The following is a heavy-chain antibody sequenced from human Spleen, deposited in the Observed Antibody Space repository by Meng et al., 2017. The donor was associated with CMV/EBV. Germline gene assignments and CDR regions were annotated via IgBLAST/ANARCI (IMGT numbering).Heavy chain of an antibody. J-gene: IGHJ4*02. CDR1: GTTFSSYT. Sequence: ASVKVSCKASGTTFSSYTITWVRQAPGQGLEWMGWISAYNGNTNYAQKLQGRVTMTTDTSTSTAYMELRSLRSDDTAVYYCARDCSSTSCYLNYWGQGTLVTVSS. D-gene: IGHD2-2*01. CDR2: ISAYNGNT. V-gene: IGHV1-18*01. CDR3: ARDCSSTSCYLNY.